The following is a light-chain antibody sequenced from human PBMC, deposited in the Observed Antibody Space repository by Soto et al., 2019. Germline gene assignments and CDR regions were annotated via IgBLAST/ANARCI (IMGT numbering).Light chain of an antibody. CDR1: QGIKSW. V-gene: IGKV1D-12*01. Sequence: DIQMTQSTSSVSASVGDRVIITCRASQGIKSWLACFQQKPGNAPKLLIYDANTWQIGVPSRLGGSGSGTDFILTISSLQPEDCATYYCQQAASFPLAFGQGTRLEIK. CDR3: QQAASFPLA. CDR2: DAN. J-gene: IGKJ5*01.